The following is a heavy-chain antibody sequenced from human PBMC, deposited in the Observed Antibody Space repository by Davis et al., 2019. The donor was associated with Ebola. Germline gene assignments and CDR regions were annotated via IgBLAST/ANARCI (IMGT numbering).Heavy chain of an antibody. D-gene: IGHD3-22*01. V-gene: IGHV4-59*08. CDR3: ARHAYYYETSGNYFLDS. CDR1: GGSINNYY. J-gene: IGHJ4*02. Sequence: MPSETLSLTCTVSGGSINNYYWSWIRQPPGKGLEWIGYIYSSGSTNDNPSLKGRVTISVDTSDNRFSLKLTSVTAADTAVYYCARHAYYYETSGNYFLDSWGQGTLVTVSS. CDR2: IYSSGST.